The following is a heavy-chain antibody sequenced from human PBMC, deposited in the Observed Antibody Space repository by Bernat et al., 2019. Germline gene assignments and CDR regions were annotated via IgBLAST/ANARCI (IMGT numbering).Heavy chain of an antibody. CDR1: GFTFSSYE. CDR2: ISSSGSTI. D-gene: IGHD1-14*01. Sequence: EVQLVESGGGLVQPGGSLRLSCAASGFTFSSYEMNWVRQAPGKGLEWVSYISSSGSTIYSADSVKGRFTSARDNAKNSLYLQMNSLRAEDTAVYYCARIRRVRSLHYFDYWGQGTLVTVSS. V-gene: IGHV3-48*03. CDR3: ARIRRVRSLHYFDY. J-gene: IGHJ4*02.